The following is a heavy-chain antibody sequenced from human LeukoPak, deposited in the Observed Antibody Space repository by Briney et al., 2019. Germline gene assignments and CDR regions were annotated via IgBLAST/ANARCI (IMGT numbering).Heavy chain of an antibody. CDR3: ARDLGYYYDSSGYYSDAFDI. D-gene: IGHD3-22*01. Sequence: ASVKVSCKASGHTFTSYGISWVRQAPGQGLEWMGWISAYNGNTNYAQKLQGRVTMTTDTSTSTAYMELRSLRSDDTAVYYCARDLGYYYDSSGYYSDAFDIWGQGTMVTVSS. CDR2: ISAYNGNT. J-gene: IGHJ3*02. CDR1: GHTFTSYG. V-gene: IGHV1-18*01.